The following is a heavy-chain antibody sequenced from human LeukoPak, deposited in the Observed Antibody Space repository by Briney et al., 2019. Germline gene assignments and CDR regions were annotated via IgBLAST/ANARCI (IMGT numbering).Heavy chain of an antibody. J-gene: IGHJ4*02. V-gene: IGHV3-11*04. CDR3: ARDKYSSSYFDY. Sequence: LSLTCAVYGGSLSGFYWSWIRQAPGKGLEWVSYISSSGSTIYYADSVKGRFTISRNNAKNSLYLQMNSLRAEDTAVYYCARDKYSSSYFDYWGQGTLVTVSS. CDR1: GGSLSGFY. D-gene: IGHD6-13*01. CDR2: ISSSGSTI.